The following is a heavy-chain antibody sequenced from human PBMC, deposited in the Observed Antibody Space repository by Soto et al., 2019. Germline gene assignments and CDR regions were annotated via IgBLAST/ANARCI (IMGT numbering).Heavy chain of an antibody. CDR3: ARRLDCSSPSCYADQSSWFDP. CDR1: GGSISSSSYY. Sequence: QLQLQESGPGLVKPSETLSLTCTVSGGSISSSSYYWGWIRQPPGKGLEWIGSIYYSGSTYYNPSLKSRVTISVDTSNNQFSLKLSSVTAADTAVYYCARRLDCSSPSCYADQSSWFDPWGQGTLVTVSS. D-gene: IGHD2-2*01. V-gene: IGHV4-39*01. CDR2: IYYSGST. J-gene: IGHJ5*02.